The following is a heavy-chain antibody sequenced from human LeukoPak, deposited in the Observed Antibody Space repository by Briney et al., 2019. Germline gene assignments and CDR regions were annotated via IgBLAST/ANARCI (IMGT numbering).Heavy chain of an antibody. CDR3: ARAPLFTYYYMDV. J-gene: IGHJ6*03. CDR1: GGTFSSYA. CDR2: IIPIFGTE. V-gene: IGHV1-69*13. Sequence: SVKVSCKASGGTFSSYAISWVRQAPGQGLEWMGGIIPIFGTENYAQKFQARVTITPDESTSTAYMELRSLRSEDTAVYYCARAPLFTYYYMDVWGKGTTVTVSS. D-gene: IGHD3-10*02.